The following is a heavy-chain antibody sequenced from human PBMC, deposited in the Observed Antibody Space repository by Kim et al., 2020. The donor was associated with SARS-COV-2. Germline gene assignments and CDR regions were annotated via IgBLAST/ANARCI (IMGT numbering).Heavy chain of an antibody. CDR2: IRSKANSYAT. D-gene: IGHD6-13*01. CDR3: TGLAATPSSTPEDD. V-gene: IGHV3-73*01. J-gene: IGHJ4*02. Sequence: GGSLRLSCAASGFTFSGSAMHWVRQASGKGLEWVGRIRSKANSYATAYAASVKGRFTISRDDSKNTAYLQMNSLKTEDTAVYYCTGLAATPSSTPEDDWGQGTLVTVSS. CDR1: GFTFSGSA.